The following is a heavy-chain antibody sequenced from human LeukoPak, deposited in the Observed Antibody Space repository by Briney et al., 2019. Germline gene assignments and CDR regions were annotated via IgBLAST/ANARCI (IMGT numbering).Heavy chain of an antibody. Sequence: SETLSLTCTVSGGSISSSSYYWGWIRQPPGKGLEWIGSIYYSGSTYYNPSLKSRVTISVDTSKNQFSLKLSSVTAADTAVYYCARGKRGYYGSGAKIDYWGQGTLVTVSS. CDR1: GGSISSSSYY. J-gene: IGHJ4*02. CDR2: IYYSGST. D-gene: IGHD3-10*01. CDR3: ARGKRGYYGSGAKIDY. V-gene: IGHV4-39*07.